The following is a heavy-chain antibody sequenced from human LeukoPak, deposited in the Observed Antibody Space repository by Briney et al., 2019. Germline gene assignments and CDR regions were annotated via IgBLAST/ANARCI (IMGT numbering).Heavy chain of an antibody. Sequence: SETLSLTCTVSGASISSTSYCWGWIRQPAGKGLEWIGHIHTSGSTNYNPSLKSRVTISVDTSKNQFSLKLSSVTAADTAVYYCVRGRQFLRFFDYWGQGTLVTVSS. CDR2: IHTSGST. CDR3: VRGRQFLRFFDY. CDR1: GASISSTSYC. V-gene: IGHV4-61*09. J-gene: IGHJ4*02. D-gene: IGHD3-3*01.